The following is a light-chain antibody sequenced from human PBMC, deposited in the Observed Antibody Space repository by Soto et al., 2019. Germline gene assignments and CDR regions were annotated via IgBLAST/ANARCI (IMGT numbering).Light chain of an antibody. Sequence: QSVLTQPPSASGTPGQRVTISCSGSTSNIGSKYVYWYQQLPGTAPKPLIYSDNVRPSGVPDRFSGSKSGTSASLAISGLRSEDEADYFCAAWDDSLSGVVVGGGTKLTVL. CDR2: SDN. CDR1: TSNIGSKY. J-gene: IGLJ2*01. V-gene: IGLV1-47*01. CDR3: AAWDDSLSGVV.